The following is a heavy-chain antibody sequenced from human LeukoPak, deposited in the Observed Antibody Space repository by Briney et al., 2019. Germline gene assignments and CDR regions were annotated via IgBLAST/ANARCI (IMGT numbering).Heavy chain of an antibody. CDR1: GYSFTSYW. D-gene: IGHD2-2*01. J-gene: IGHJ3*02. Sequence: GESLKISYKGSGYSFTSYWIGWVRQMPGKGLEWMGIIYPGDSDTRYSPSFQGQVTISADKSISTAYLQWSSLKASDTAMYYCARVLCSSTSCHGGVAFDIWGQGTMVTVSS. V-gene: IGHV5-51*01. CDR2: IYPGDSDT. CDR3: ARVLCSSTSCHGGVAFDI.